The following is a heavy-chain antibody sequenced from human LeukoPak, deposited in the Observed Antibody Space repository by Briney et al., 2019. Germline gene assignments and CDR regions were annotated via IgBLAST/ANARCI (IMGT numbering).Heavy chain of an antibody. CDR2: ISGSGGST. CDR1: GFTFTNHA. Sequence: GGSLRLSCAASGFTFTNHAMGWVRQAPGKGLGWVSAISGSGGSTYYADSVKGRFTISRDNSKNTLYLQMNSLRAEDTAVYYCAKDLPSYYDILTGILGYWGQGTLVTVSS. J-gene: IGHJ4*02. V-gene: IGHV3-23*01. D-gene: IGHD3-9*01. CDR3: AKDLPSYYDILTGILGY.